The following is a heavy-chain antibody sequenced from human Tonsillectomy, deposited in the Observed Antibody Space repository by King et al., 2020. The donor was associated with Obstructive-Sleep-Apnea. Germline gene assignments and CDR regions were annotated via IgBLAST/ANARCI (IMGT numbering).Heavy chain of an antibody. CDR3: TTALTLVRGVNNWFDP. J-gene: IGHJ5*02. Sequence: VQLVESGGGLVKPGGSLTLSCAASGFTFSNAWMSWVRQAPGKGLEWVGHIKSKTDGGTIDYAAPVKGRFTISRDDSKGTLYLQMSSLKTEDTAVYYCTTALTLVRGVNNWFDPWGQGTLVTVSS. CDR2: IKSKTDGGTI. V-gene: IGHV3-15*01. D-gene: IGHD3-10*01. CDR1: GFTFSNAW.